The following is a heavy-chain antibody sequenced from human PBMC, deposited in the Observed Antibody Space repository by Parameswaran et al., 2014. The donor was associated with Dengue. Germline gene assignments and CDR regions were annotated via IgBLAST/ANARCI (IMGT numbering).Heavy chain of an antibody. Sequence: VRQAPGKGLEWMGIIYPGDSDTRYSPSFQGQVTISADKSISTAYLQWSSLKASDTAMYYCARLVRDSSGWVEEWYFDPWGQGTLVTVSS. CDR2: IYPGDSDT. D-gene: IGHD6-19*01. J-gene: IGHJ5*02. CDR3: ARLVRDSSGWVEEWYFDP. V-gene: IGHV5-51*01.